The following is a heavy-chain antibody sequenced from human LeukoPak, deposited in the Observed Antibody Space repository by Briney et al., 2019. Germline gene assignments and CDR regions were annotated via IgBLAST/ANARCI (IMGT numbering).Heavy chain of an antibody. Sequence: PGRSLRLSCAASGFTFRSYDMHWVRQAPGKGLEWVAVIWYDGSNKYYGDSVEGRFIISRDNSKNTLFLQMNSLRAEDTAVYYCAREGTAMTTYYAMDVWGQGTTVTVSS. J-gene: IGHJ6*02. CDR1: GFTFRSYD. D-gene: IGHD5-18*01. CDR3: AREGTAMTTYYAMDV. CDR2: IWYDGSNK. V-gene: IGHV3-33*01.